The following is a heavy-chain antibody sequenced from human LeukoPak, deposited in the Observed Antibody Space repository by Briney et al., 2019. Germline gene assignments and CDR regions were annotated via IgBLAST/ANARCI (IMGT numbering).Heavy chain of an antibody. CDR1: GYTFTGYY. J-gene: IGHJ6*03. Sequence: GASVKVSCKASGYTFTGYYMHWVRQAPGQGLEWMGWINPNSGGTNYAQKFQGRVTMTRDTSISTAYMELSRLRSDDTAVYYCARGYRSSTSCYTNYYMDVWGKGTTVTVSS. CDR2: INPNSGGT. V-gene: IGHV1-2*02. D-gene: IGHD2-2*02. CDR3: ARGYRSSTSCYTNYYMDV.